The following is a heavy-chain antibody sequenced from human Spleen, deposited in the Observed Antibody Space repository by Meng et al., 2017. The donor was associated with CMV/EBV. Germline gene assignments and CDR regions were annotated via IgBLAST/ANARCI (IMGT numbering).Heavy chain of an antibody. V-gene: IGHV4-39*07. D-gene: IGHD3-3*01. J-gene: IGHJ4*02. Sequence: IRSSSYYGGWIRQPPGKGLEWIGSIYYSGSTYYNPSLKSRVTISVDTSKNQFSLKLNSVTAADTAVYYCARDSYYDFWSGYLYYFDYWGQGTLVTVSS. CDR3: ARDSYYDFWSGYLYYFDY. CDR1: IRSSSYY. CDR2: IYYSGST.